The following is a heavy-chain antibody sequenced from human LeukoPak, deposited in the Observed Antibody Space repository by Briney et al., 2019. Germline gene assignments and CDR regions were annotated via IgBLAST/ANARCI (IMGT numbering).Heavy chain of an antibody. CDR1: GGSISPYY. Sequence: SETLSLTCTVSGGSISPYYWSWIRQPPGKGLEWIGYISYSGSTNYNPSLKSRVTISVDTSKNQFSLNLSSVTAADTAVYYCARGALAVTDFDYWGQGTLVTVSS. D-gene: IGHD4-11*01. V-gene: IGHV4-59*01. CDR3: ARGALAVTDFDY. J-gene: IGHJ4*02. CDR2: ISYSGST.